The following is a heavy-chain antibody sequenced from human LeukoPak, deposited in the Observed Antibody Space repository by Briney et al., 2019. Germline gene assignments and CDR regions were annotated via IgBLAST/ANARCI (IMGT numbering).Heavy chain of an antibody. V-gene: IGHV1-46*01. CDR1: GYTLTSYY. CDR3: ARAADYDILTGYYSPRHYFDY. D-gene: IGHD3-9*01. J-gene: IGHJ4*02. CDR2: INPSGGST. Sequence: ASVKVSFKASGYTLTSYYMHWVRQAPGQGLEWMGIINPSGGSTSYAQKFQGRVTMTRDTSTSTVYMELSSLRSEDTAVYYRARAADYDILTGYYSPRHYFDYWGQGTLVTVSS.